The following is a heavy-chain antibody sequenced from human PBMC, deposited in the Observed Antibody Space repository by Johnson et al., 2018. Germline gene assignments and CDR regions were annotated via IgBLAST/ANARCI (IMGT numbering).Heavy chain of an antibody. J-gene: IGHJ3*02. CDR1: GFTFSSYA. V-gene: IGHV3-23*04. Sequence: VQLVQSGGDLVQPGGSLRLSCGASGFTFSSYALSWVRQAPGKGLEWVSTINVGGGITDYADSVKGRFTISRVNSKNTLYLQMNSLRAEDTALYYCAKDRLHDGISARTDAFDIWGQGTMVTVSS. D-gene: IGHD6-6*01. CDR3: AKDRLHDGISARTDAFDI. CDR2: INVGGGIT.